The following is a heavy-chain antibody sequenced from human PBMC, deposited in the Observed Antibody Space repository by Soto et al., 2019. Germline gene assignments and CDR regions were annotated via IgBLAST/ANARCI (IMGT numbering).Heavy chain of an antibody. V-gene: IGHV3-7*03. CDR1: GFTFSTYW. Sequence: DVQVVESGGTLVQPGGSVRLSCAASGFTFSTYWMAWVRQAPGKGLEWVANIKPDGSEKNYVDSVKGRFTVSRDDAKKSVYLQMNSLRPEDTAVYYCTRGTLAGVIRGIIFDSWGQGTLVTVSS. J-gene: IGHJ4*02. CDR3: TRGTLAGVIRGIIFDS. CDR2: IKPDGSEK. D-gene: IGHD3-10*01.